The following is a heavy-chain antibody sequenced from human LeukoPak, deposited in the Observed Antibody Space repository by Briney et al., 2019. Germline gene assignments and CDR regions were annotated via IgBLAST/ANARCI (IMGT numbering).Heavy chain of an antibody. Sequence: PGGSLRLSCAASGFTFSSYAMSWVRQAPGKGLEWVSAISGSGGSTYYADSVKGRFTISRDNSKNTLYMQMNTLRAEDTAVYYCAKDLFEAINPYWGQGTLVTVSS. V-gene: IGHV3-23*01. J-gene: IGHJ4*02. CDR2: ISGSGGST. D-gene: IGHD2-2*02. CDR3: AKDLFEAINPY. CDR1: GFTFSSYA.